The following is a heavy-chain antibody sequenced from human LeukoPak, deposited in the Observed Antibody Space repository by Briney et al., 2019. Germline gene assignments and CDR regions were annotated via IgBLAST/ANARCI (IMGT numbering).Heavy chain of an antibody. CDR2: IIPIFGTA. D-gene: IGHD3-16*01. Sequence: SVKVSCKASGGTFSSYAISWVRQAPGQGLEWMGGIIPIFGTANYAQKFQGRVTITTDESTSTAYMELSSLRSEDTAVYYCARETLLLGDPTLGTPYFDYWGQGTLVTVSS. CDR1: GGTFSSYA. V-gene: IGHV1-69*05. CDR3: ARETLLLGDPTLGTPYFDY. J-gene: IGHJ4*02.